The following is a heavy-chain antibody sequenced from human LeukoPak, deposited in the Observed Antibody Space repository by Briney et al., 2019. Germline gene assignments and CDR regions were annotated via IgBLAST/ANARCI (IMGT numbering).Heavy chain of an antibody. V-gene: IGHV3-30*09. CDR3: ARASDPWLQLT. CDR2: ISNDGSNK. Sequence: GGSLRLSCAASGFTFSSYVMHWVRQAPGKGLEWVAVISNDGSNKYYADSVKGRFAISRDNSKNTLYLQMNSLRAEDTAVYYCARASDPWLQLTWGQGTLVTVSS. CDR1: GFTFSSYV. D-gene: IGHD5-24*01. J-gene: IGHJ5*02.